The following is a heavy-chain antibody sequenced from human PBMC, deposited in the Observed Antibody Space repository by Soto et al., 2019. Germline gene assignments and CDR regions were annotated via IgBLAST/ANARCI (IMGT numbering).Heavy chain of an antibody. CDR2: IKPDGSGE. CDR3: GRENWGSPDS. D-gene: IGHD3-16*01. CDR1: GFTFSSYG. Sequence: PWGSLRLSCAASGFTFSSYGMHWVRQAPGMGPVWVSRIKPDGSGEYYADSVKGRFAISRDNAKNTLYLQMDSLRADDTAVYYCGRENWGSPDSWGQGTLVTVSS. J-gene: IGHJ4*02. V-gene: IGHV3-74*01.